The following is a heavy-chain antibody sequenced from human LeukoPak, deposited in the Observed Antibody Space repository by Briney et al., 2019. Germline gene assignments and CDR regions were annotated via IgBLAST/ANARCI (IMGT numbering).Heavy chain of an antibody. V-gene: IGHV4-34*01. CDR3: AREGGTSSWYYVY. Sequence: PSETLSLTCAVYGGSFSGYYWSWIRQPPGKGLEWIGEINHSGSTNYNPSLKSRVTISVDTSKNQFSLHLNSVIYEDTAVYYCAREGGTSSWYYVYWGQGTLVTVSS. CDR2: INHSGST. D-gene: IGHD6-13*01. J-gene: IGHJ4*02. CDR1: GGSFSGYY.